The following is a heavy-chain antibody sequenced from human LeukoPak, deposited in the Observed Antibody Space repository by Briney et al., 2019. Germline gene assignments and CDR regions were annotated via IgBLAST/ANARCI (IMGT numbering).Heavy chain of an antibody. Sequence: ASVKVSCKASGGTFSSYAISWVRQAPGQGREWMGGIIPIFGTANYAQKFQGRVTITADESTSTAYMELSSLRSEDTAVYYCAREFGYYDSSGYREIFDYWGQGTLVTVSS. J-gene: IGHJ4*02. D-gene: IGHD3-22*01. V-gene: IGHV1-69*13. CDR2: IIPIFGTA. CDR1: GGTFSSYA. CDR3: AREFGYYDSSGYREIFDY.